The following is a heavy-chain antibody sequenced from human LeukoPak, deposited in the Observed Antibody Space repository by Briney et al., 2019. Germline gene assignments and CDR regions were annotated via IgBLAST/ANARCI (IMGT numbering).Heavy chain of an antibody. Sequence: ASVKVSCKASGYTFTGYYMHWVRQAPGQGLEWMGWISAYNGNTNYAQKLQGRVTMTTDTSTSTVYMELRSLRSDDTAVYYCARSTPTAAGNFDYWGQGTLVTVSS. D-gene: IGHD2-15*01. CDR3: ARSTPTAAGNFDY. CDR2: ISAYNGNT. V-gene: IGHV1-18*04. CDR1: GYTFTGYY. J-gene: IGHJ4*02.